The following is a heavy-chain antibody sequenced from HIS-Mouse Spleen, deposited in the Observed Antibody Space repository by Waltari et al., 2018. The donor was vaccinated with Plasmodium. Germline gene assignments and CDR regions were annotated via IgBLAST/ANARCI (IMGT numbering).Heavy chain of an antibody. D-gene: IGHD6-19*01. Sequence: QVQLQQWGAGLLKPSATLSLTSAVYGGSFCGSYWSWIRQPPGTGLEWMGEIKHSGSTNYNPSLKSRVTISVDTSKNQFSLKLSSVTAAETAVYYCARGPGYSSGWYYFDYWGQGTLVTVSS. CDR3: ARGPGYSSGWYYFDY. J-gene: IGHJ4*02. CDR1: GGSFCGSY. V-gene: IGHV4-34*01. CDR2: IKHSGST.